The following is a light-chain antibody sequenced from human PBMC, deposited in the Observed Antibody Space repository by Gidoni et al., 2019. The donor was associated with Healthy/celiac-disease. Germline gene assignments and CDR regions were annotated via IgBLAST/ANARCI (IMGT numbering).Light chain of an antibody. Sequence: EILITHSPATLSVSPGERATLSCRASQSVSSNLAWYQQKPGQAPRLLIYGASTRATGIPARFSGSGSGTEFTLTISSLQSEDFAVYYCQQYNNWPFLFXPXTKVDIK. CDR3: QQYNNWPFL. J-gene: IGKJ3*01. CDR1: QSVSSN. CDR2: GAS. V-gene: IGKV3-15*01.